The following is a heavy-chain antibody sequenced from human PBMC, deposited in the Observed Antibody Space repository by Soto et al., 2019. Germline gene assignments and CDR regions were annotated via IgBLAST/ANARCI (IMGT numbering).Heavy chain of an antibody. D-gene: IGHD6-19*01. V-gene: IGHV1-18*04. CDR3: ARSPRFAVAGSYGMDV. J-gene: IGHJ6*02. CDR2: ISAYNGNT. CDR1: GYTFTSYG. Sequence: QVQLVQSGAEVKKPGASVKVSCKASGYTFTSYGISWVRQAPGQGLEWMGWISAYNGNTNYAQKLQGRVTMTTDTATSTAYMELRSLRSDDTAVYYCARSPRFAVAGSYGMDVWGQGTTVTVSS.